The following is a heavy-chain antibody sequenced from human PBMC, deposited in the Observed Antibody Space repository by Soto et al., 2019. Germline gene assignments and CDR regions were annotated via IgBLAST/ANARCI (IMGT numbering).Heavy chain of an antibody. V-gene: IGHV3-23*01. Sequence: PGGSLRLSCAASGFTFSSYSMSWVRQAPGKGLEWVSAISGSGGSTYYADSVKGRFTISRDNSKNTLYLQMNSLRAEDTAVYYCAKDRDGVIVVVPAAMTHWGQGTLVTVFS. CDR2: ISGSGGST. D-gene: IGHD2-2*01. CDR3: AKDRDGVIVVVPAAMTH. CDR1: GFTFSSYS. J-gene: IGHJ1*01.